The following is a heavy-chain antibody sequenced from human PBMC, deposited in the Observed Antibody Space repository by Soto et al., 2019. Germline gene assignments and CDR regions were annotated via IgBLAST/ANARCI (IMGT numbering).Heavy chain of an antibody. V-gene: IGHV1-3*01. CDR1: GYTFTSYA. Sequence: GASVKVSCKASGYTFTSYAMHWVRQAPGQRLEWMGWINAGNSNTKYSQKFQGRVTITRDTSASTAYMELSSLRSEDTAVYYCAREDLAALGVYWGQGTLVTVSS. J-gene: IGHJ4*02. D-gene: IGHD6-6*01. CDR3: AREDLAALGVY. CDR2: INAGNSNT.